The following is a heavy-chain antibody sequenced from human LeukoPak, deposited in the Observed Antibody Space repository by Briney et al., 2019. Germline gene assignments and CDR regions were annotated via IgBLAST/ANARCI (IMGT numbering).Heavy chain of an antibody. CDR2: IYSGGST. V-gene: IGHV3-66*01. CDR1: GFTVSSNY. D-gene: IGHD5/OR15-5a*01. J-gene: IGHJ4*02. Sequence: PGGSLRLSCAASGFTVSSNYMSWVRQAPGKGLEWVSVIYSGGSTYYADSVKGRFTISRDNSKNTLWLQMNSLRAEDTAVYYCASSSITTCHLCFSYWGQGTLVTVSS. CDR3: ASSSITTCHLCFSY.